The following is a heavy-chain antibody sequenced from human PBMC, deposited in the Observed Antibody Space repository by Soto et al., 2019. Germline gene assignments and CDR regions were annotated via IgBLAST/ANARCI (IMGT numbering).Heavy chain of an antibody. J-gene: IGHJ4*02. D-gene: IGHD6-6*01. V-gene: IGHV4-34*01. CDR1: GWSFWGYY. CDR3: AIRRAARPYYFDY. CDR2: INHSGST. Sequence: SETLALTCAVYGWSFWGYYWSWIRQPPGKGLEWIGEINHSGSTNYNPSLKSRVTISVDTSKNQFSLKLSSVTAADTAVYYCAIRRAARPYYFDYWGQGTLVTVSS.